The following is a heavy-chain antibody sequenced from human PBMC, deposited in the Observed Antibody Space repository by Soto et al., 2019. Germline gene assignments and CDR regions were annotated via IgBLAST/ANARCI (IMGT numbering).Heavy chain of an antibody. Sequence: QVQLVESGGGLVKPGGSLRLSCAAYGFTFSDYYMSWIRQAPGKGLEWLSDISDSSHHTNIADSIKGRFAISRDNAKHSLYWQMNSLRVEDTAVYYCARRYSAQDHWGQGTLVVVSS. D-gene: IGHD5-18*01. CDR1: GFTFSDYY. CDR3: ARRYSAQDH. J-gene: IGHJ1*01. V-gene: IGHV3-11*05. CDR2: ISDSSHHT.